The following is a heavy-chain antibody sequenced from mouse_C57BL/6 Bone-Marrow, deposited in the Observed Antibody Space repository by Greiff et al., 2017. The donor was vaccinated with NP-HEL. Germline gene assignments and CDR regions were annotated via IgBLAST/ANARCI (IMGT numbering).Heavy chain of an antibody. CDR1: GYAFSSSW. J-gene: IGHJ3*01. D-gene: IGHD1-1*01. CDR2: IYPGDGDT. Sequence: QVQLQQSGPELVKPGASVKISCKAFGYAFSSSWMNWVKQRPGKGLEWIGRIYPGDGDTNSNGKFKGKATLTAVKSSSTAYMQLSSLTSEDSAVDFCARLYYGSSYGWGQGTLVTVSA. CDR3: ARLYYGSSYG. V-gene: IGHV1-82*01.